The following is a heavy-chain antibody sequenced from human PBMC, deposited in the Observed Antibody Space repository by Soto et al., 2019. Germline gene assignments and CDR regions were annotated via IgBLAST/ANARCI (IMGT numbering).Heavy chain of an antibody. CDR2: IYYSGST. Sequence: SETLSLTCTVSGGSISSGDYYWSWIRQPPGKGLEWIGYIYYSGSTYYNPSLKSRVTISVDTSKNQFSLKLSSVTAADTAVYYCATSDSSGIRDYWGQGTLVTVSS. D-gene: IGHD3-22*01. J-gene: IGHJ4*02. CDR1: GGSISSGDYY. V-gene: IGHV4-30-4*01. CDR3: ATSDSSGIRDY.